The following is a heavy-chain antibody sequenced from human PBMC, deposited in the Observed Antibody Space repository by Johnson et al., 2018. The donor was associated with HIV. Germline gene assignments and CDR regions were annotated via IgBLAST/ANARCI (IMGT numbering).Heavy chain of an antibody. CDR2: IRSKAYGGTP. CDR1: GFTFGDYA. CDR3: ARSSNYAFDI. V-gene: IGHV3-49*04. D-gene: IGHD1-1*01. J-gene: IGHJ3*02. Sequence: VQLVESGGGLVQPGRSLRLSCTASGFTFGDYAMSWVRQAPGKGLEWVGFIRSKAYGGTPDYAASVKGRFILSRDDSKSLAYQQMNSLRADETAVYYCARSSNYAFDIWGQGTMVTVAS.